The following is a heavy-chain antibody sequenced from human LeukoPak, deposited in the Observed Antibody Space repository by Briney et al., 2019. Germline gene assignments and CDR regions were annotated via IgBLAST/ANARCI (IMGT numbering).Heavy chain of an antibody. D-gene: IGHD2-2*01. Sequence: GGSLRLSCAASGFTFSSYAMHWVRQAPGKGLEWVAVISYDGSNKYYADSVKGRFTISRDNSKNTLYLQMNSLRAEDTAVYYCARDLSSADLVVVPAADYYYGMDVWGQGTTVTVSS. V-gene: IGHV3-30-3*01. CDR1: GFTFSSYA. J-gene: IGHJ6*02. CDR3: ARDLSSADLVVVPAADYYYGMDV. CDR2: ISYDGSNK.